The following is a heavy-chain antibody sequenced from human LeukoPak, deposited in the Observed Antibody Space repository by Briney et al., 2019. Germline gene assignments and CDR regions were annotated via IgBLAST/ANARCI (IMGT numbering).Heavy chain of an antibody. CDR2: ICYSGST. V-gene: IGHV4-31*03. J-gene: IGHJ4*02. Sequence: SETLSLTCTVSGGSISSGGYSWSWIRQHPGKGLEWIGYICYSGSTYYNPSLKSRVTISVDTSKNQFSLKLSSVTAADTAVYYCARGRYFYYDSSGFNFDYWGQGTLVTVSS. CDR3: ARGRYFYYDSSGFNFDY. CDR1: GGSISSGGYS. D-gene: IGHD3-22*01.